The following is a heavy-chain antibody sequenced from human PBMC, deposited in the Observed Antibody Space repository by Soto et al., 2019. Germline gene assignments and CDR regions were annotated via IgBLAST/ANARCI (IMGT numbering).Heavy chain of an antibody. D-gene: IGHD7-27*01. Sequence: ASVKVSCKVSGYTLTELSMHWVRQAPGKGLEWMGGFDPEDGETIYAQKFQGRGTMTEDTSTDTAYMELSSLRSEDTAGYYCATTKTGDWGFDYWGKGTLVTVSS. J-gene: IGHJ4*02. CDR3: ATTKTGDWGFDY. CDR2: FDPEDGET. V-gene: IGHV1-24*01. CDR1: GYTLTELS.